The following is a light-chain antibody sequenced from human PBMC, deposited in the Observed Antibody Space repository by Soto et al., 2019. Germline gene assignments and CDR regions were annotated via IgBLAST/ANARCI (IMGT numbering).Light chain of an antibody. CDR1: LSINFY. CDR3: QQSYSTPKT. CDR2: AAS. Sequence: DIQMTQSPSSLSASVGDRVTITCRASLSINFYLNWYQQKPGKAPKLLIYAASSLQSGVPSRFSGSASGTDFTLTISSLQPEDFATYFCQQSYSTPKTFGQGTKVDIK. V-gene: IGKV1-39*01. J-gene: IGKJ1*01.